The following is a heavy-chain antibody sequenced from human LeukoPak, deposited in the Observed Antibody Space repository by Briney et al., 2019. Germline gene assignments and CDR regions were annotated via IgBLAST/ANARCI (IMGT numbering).Heavy chain of an antibody. Sequence: AGGSLRLSCAASGFTFSSYAMHWVRQAPGKGLEWVAVISYDGSNKYYADSVKGRFTISRDNSKNSLYLQMNSLRAEDTAVYYCARGLYLSPYCSGGSCSDYRDYWGQGTLVTVSS. CDR2: ISYDGSNK. D-gene: IGHD2-15*01. V-gene: IGHV3-30-3*01. CDR3: ARGLYLSPYCSGGSCSDYRDY. J-gene: IGHJ4*02. CDR1: GFTFSSYA.